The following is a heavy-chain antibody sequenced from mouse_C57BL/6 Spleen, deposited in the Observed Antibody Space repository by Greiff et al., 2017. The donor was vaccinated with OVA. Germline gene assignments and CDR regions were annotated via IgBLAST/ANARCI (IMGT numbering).Heavy chain of an antibody. D-gene: IGHD2-1*01. CDR3: AKLPGDYAMDY. Sequence: QVHVKQSGAELARPGASVKLSCKASGYTFTSYGISWVKQRTGQGLEWIGEIYPRSGNTYYNEKFKGKATLTADKSSSTAYMELRSLTSEDSAVYFCAKLPGDYAMDYWGQGTSVTVSS. CDR1: GYTFTSYG. CDR2: IYPRSGNT. V-gene: IGHV1-81*01. J-gene: IGHJ4*01.